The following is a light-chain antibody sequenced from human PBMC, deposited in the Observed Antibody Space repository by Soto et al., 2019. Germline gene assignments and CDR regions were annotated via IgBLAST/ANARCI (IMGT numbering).Light chain of an antibody. CDR2: RND. V-gene: IGLV1-47*01. CDR1: SSNIGSNY. Sequence: QSVLTQPPSASGTPGQRVTIPCSGSSSNIGSNYVYWYQQLPGSAPKLLIYRNDQRPSGVPDRFSGSKSGTSGSLAICGLRSEDEADYYCSAWDDSLRGWVFGGGTKLTVL. J-gene: IGLJ3*02. CDR3: SAWDDSLRGWV.